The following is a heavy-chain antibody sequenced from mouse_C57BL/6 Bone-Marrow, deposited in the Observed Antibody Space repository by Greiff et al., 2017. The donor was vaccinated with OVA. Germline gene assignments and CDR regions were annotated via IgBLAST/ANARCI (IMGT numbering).Heavy chain of an antibody. V-gene: IGHV1-64*01. J-gene: IGHJ4*01. Sequence: QVQLQQSGAELVKPGASVKLSCKASGYTFTSYWMHWVKQRPGQGLEWIGMIHPNSGSTNYNEKFKSKATLTVDKSSSTAYMQLSSLTSEDSAVYYCASLYDGYYVYAMDYWGQGTSVTVSS. CDR2: IHPNSGST. CDR3: ASLYDGYYVYAMDY. D-gene: IGHD2-3*01. CDR1: GYTFTSYW.